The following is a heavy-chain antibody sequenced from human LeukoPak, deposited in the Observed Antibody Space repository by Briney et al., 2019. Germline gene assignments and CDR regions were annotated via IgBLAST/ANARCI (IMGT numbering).Heavy chain of an antibody. CDR1: GFTFSSYS. Sequence: GGSLRLSCAASGFTFSSYSMNWVRQAPGKGLEWVSSISSSSSYIYYADSVKGRFTISRDNAKNSLYLQMNSLRAEDTAVYCCARGGITGTRGVDYWGQGTLVTVSS. CDR3: ARGGITGTRGVDY. CDR2: ISSSSSYI. V-gene: IGHV3-21*01. J-gene: IGHJ4*02. D-gene: IGHD1-20*01.